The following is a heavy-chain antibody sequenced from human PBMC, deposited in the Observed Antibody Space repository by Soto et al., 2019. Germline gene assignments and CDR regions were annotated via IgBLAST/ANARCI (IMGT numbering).Heavy chain of an antibody. D-gene: IGHD6-19*01. Sequence: QVQLVESGGGVVQPERSLRLSCAASGFTFSSYAMHWVRQAPGKGLEWVAVISYDGSIKYYADSVKGRFTISRDNSNNTLCLQMNSLRPEDTAMYYCARRSSGSGMDVWGQGTTVTVSS. V-gene: IGHV3-30-3*01. CDR3: ARRSSGSGMDV. J-gene: IGHJ6*02. CDR2: ISYDGSIK. CDR1: GFTFSSYA.